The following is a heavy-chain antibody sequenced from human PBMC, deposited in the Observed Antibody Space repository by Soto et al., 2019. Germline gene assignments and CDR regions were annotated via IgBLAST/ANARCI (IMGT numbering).Heavy chain of an antibody. J-gene: IGHJ6*03. CDR1: GFTFSSYW. CDR2: INSDGSST. Sequence: GGSLRLSCAASGFTFSSYWMHWVRQAPGKGLVWVSRINSDGSSTSYADSVKGRFTISRDNAKNTLYLQMNSLRAEDTAVYYCEAEAEDYYYYYMDVWGKGTTVTVSS. CDR3: EAEAEDYYYYYMDV. V-gene: IGHV3-74*01.